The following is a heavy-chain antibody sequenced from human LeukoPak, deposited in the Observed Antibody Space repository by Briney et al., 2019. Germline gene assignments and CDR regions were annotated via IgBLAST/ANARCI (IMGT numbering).Heavy chain of an antibody. CDR1: GFTFSSYS. V-gene: IGHV3-48*01. J-gene: IGHJ5*02. D-gene: IGHD3-3*01. CDR3: ARGSCTIFGVAVDP. Sequence: GGSLRLSCAASGFTFSSYSMNWVRQAPGKGLEWVSYISSSSSTIYYADSVKGRFTISRDNAKNSLYLQMNSLRAEDTAVYYCARGSCTIFGVAVDPWGQGTLVTVSS. CDR2: ISSSSSTI.